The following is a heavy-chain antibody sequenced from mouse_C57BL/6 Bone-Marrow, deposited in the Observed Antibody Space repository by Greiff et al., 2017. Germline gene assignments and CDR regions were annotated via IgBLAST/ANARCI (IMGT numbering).Heavy chain of an antibody. Sequence: EVHLVESGGDLVKPGGSLKLSCAASGFTFSSYGMSWVRQTPDKRLEWVATISSGGSYTYYPDSVKGRFTISRDNAENTLYLQESSLKTEDTAVYYWAKKGSYAIDYWGQGTSVTVSS. V-gene: IGHV5-6*01. J-gene: IGHJ4*01. CDR2: ISSGGSYT. CDR3: AKKGSYAIDY. CDR1: GFTFSSYG.